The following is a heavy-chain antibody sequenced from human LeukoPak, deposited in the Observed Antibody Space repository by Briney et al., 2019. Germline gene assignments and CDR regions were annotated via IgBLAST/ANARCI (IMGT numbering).Heavy chain of an antibody. J-gene: IGHJ4*02. CDR2: IRGSGGST. Sequence: GGSLRLSCAASGFTFSSYAMSWVRQAPGKGLEWVSAIRGSGGSTYYADSVKGRFTISRDNSKNTLYLQMNSLRAEDTAVYYCAKEARNYYDSSGYLDYWGQGTLVTVSS. CDR3: AKEARNYYDSSGYLDY. CDR1: GFTFSSYA. D-gene: IGHD3-22*01. V-gene: IGHV3-23*01.